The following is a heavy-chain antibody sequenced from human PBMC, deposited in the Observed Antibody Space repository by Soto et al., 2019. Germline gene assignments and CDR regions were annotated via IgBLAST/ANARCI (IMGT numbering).Heavy chain of an antibody. Sequence: LSLTCNVSGGSIRSYYWNWIRQPPGKTLEWIGDVYYSGSANYNPSLKSRVTISVDMSRNQFSLKLNSVTAADTAVYYCARGSMVRGPTPFDYWGQGTLVTVSS. V-gene: IGHV4-59*01. CDR3: ARGSMVRGPTPFDY. J-gene: IGHJ4*02. CDR2: VYYSGSA. CDR1: GGSIRSYY. D-gene: IGHD3-10*01.